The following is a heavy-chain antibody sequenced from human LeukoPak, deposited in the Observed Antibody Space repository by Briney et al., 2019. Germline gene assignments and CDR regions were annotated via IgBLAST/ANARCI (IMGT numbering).Heavy chain of an antibody. D-gene: IGHD2-2*01. CDR3: ARALYHTFDY. Sequence: GASVKVSCKASGYTFSSYGISWVRQAPGRGLEWMGWISADNGNTNYVQKFQGRVTMTTDTSTSTAYMELRSLRSDDTAVYYCARALYHTFDYWGQGTLVTVSS. J-gene: IGHJ4*02. CDR2: ISADNGNT. V-gene: IGHV1-18*01. CDR1: GYTFSSYG.